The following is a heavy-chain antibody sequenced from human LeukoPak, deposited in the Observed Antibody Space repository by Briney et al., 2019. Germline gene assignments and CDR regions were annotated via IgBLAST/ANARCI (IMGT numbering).Heavy chain of an antibody. CDR1: GFTFDDYG. V-gene: IGHV3-20*04. D-gene: IGHD3-22*01. CDR2: INGNGGST. CDR3: AKDTYYYDSSGYYPFDY. J-gene: IGHJ4*02. Sequence: GGSLRLSCAASGFTFDDYGMSWVRQAPGKGLEWVSGINGNGGSTGYGDSMKGRFTISRDNSKNTLYLQMNSLRAEDTAVYYCAKDTYYYDSSGYYPFDYWGQGTLVTVSS.